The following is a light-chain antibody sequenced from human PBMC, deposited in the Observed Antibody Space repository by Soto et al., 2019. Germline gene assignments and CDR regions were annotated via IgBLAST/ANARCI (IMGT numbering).Light chain of an antibody. J-gene: IGKJ4*01. Sequence: DIQMTQSPSSVSASVGDRVTITCRASQDINSWLAWYQQKPGKAPKLLIYAVSRLHTGLPARFSGSGSGTDFTLTISSLQPEDFGSYFCQQASSFPLTFGGGPKVEIK. CDR3: QQASSFPLT. CDR2: AVS. V-gene: IGKV1-12*01. CDR1: QDINSW.